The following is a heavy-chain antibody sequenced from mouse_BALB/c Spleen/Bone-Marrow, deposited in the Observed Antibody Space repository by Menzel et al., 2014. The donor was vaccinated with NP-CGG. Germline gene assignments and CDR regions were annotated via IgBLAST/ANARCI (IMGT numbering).Heavy chain of an antibody. CDR1: GFSLTSSG. CDR3: AIVNSYESYFDY. J-gene: IGHJ2*01. V-gene: IGHV2-9*02. CDR2: IWPGGST. D-gene: IGHD2-12*01. Sequence: VQLQESGPGLVAPSQSLSISCTVSGFSLTSSGIHWVRQPPGKGLEWLGVIWPGGSTNYNSALMSRLSISKDNSKIQVFLKMNSLQTDDTAMYYCAIVNSYESYFDYWGQGTTLTVSS.